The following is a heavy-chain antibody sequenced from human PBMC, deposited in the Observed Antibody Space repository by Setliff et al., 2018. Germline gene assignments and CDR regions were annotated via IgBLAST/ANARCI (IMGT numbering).Heavy chain of an antibody. J-gene: IGHJ4*02. D-gene: IGHD3-22*01. Sequence: SETLSLTCTVSGGSISSSSYYWGWIRQSPGKGLEWIGSIYYSGSTYYNPSLKSRVTISVDTSKNQFSLKLSSVTAADTAVYYCARPPPLDSSGYTFDYWGQGTLVTVS. CDR1: GGSISSSSYY. CDR2: IYYSGST. V-gene: IGHV4-39*01. CDR3: ARPPPLDSSGYTFDY.